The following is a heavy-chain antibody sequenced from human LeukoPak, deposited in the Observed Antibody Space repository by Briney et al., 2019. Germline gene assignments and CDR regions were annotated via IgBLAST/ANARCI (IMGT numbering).Heavy chain of an antibody. CDR1: GGSISSGDYY. D-gene: IGHD3-10*01. J-gene: IGHJ6*03. Sequence: SETLSLTCTVSGGSISSGDYYWNWIRQPPGKGLEWIGYIYYSGSTYYNPSLKSRVTISVDTSKNQFSLKLSSVTAADTAVYYCARGFATGNYYYYYYMDVWGKGTTVTVSS. CDR2: IYYSGST. V-gene: IGHV4-30-4*08. CDR3: ARGFATGNYYYYYYMDV.